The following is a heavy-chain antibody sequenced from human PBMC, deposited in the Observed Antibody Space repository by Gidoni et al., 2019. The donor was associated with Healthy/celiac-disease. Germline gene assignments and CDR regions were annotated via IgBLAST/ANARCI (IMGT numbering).Heavy chain of an antibody. Sequence: QVQLVESGGGLVKPGGSLRLSCAASGFTFSDYYMSWIRQAPGKGLEWVSYISSSGSTIYYADSVKGRFTISRDNSKNSLYLQMNSLRAEDTAVYYCARDWLWFRELYRGAFDIWGQGTMVTVSS. CDR2: ISSSGSTI. CDR3: ARDWLWFRELYRGAFDI. D-gene: IGHD3-10*01. V-gene: IGHV3-11*01. CDR1: GFTFSDYY. J-gene: IGHJ3*02.